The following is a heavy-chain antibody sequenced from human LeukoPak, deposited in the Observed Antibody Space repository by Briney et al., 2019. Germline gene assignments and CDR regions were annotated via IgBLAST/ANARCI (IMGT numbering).Heavy chain of an antibody. Sequence: GGSLRLSCAASGFTFSSYAMSWVRQAPGKGLEWVANIKQDGSEKYYVDSVKGRFTISRDNAKNSLYLQMNSLRAEDTAVYYCARVTDYYDSELDPWGQGTLVTVSS. V-gene: IGHV3-7*01. CDR1: GFTFSSYA. D-gene: IGHD3-22*01. CDR2: IKQDGSEK. J-gene: IGHJ5*02. CDR3: ARVTDYYDSELDP.